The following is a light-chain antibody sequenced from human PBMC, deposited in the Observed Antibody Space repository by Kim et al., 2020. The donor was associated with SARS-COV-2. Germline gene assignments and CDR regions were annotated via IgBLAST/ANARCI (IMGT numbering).Light chain of an antibody. CDR2: GAS. Sequence: SPGERATLSGRASRSVSSSYLAWYQQKPGQAPRLLIYGASSRATGIPDRFSGSGSGTDFTLTISRLEPEDFAVYYCQQYGSSPLTFGGGTKVEIK. V-gene: IGKV3-20*01. CDR1: RSVSSSY. CDR3: QQYGSSPLT. J-gene: IGKJ4*01.